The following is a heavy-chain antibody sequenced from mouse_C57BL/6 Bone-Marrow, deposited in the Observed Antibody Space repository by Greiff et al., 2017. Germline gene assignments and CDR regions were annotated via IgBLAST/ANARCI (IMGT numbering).Heavy chain of an antibody. CDR3: ARRGFSWFAY. J-gene: IGHJ3*01. CDR1: GFTFSSYG. Sequence: EVQLQESGGDLVKPGASLKLSCAASGFTFSSYGMSWVRPTPDKRLEWVATISSGGSYTYYPDSVKGRFTISRDNAKNTLYLQMSSLKSEDTAMYYCARRGFSWFAYWGQGTLVTVSA. V-gene: IGHV5-6*01. CDR2: ISSGGSYT.